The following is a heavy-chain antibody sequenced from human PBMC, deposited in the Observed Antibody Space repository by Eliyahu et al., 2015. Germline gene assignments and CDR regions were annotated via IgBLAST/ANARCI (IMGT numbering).Heavy chain of an antibody. V-gene: IGHV1-69*01. Sequence: QVQLVQSGAEVKRPGSSVRVSCKASGGTFASYTISWVRQAPGQRIEWLGGIVPPFGRANDAQKFQGRVTITADEPTNTAHLELRSLRSEDTAVYYCALEGGSSGPRWFDPWGQGTLVIVSS. CDR2: IVPPFGRA. J-gene: IGHJ5*02. D-gene: IGHD3-22*01. CDR1: GGTFASYT. CDR3: ALEGGSSGPRWFDP.